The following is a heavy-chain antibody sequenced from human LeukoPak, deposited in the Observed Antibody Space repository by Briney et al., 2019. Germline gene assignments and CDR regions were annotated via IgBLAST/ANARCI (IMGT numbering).Heavy chain of an antibody. CDR2: IYYSGST. V-gene: IGHV4-39*07. CDR1: GGSISSSSYY. Sequence: SETLSLTCTVSGGSISSSSYYWGWIRQPPGKGLEWIGSIYYSGSTYYNPSLKSRVTISVDTSKNQFSLKLSSVTAADTAVYYCARVSMVRGPLRADYWGQGTLVTVSS. D-gene: IGHD3-10*01. J-gene: IGHJ4*02. CDR3: ARVSMVRGPLRADY.